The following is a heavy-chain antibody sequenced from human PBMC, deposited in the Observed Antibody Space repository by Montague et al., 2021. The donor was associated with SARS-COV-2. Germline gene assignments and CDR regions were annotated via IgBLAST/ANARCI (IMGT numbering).Heavy chain of an antibody. CDR1: GASISSSTYY. CDR2: GYFDGSP. CDR3: ARDVGKGFSGDENDGGFDY. D-gene: IGHD5-12*01. J-gene: IGHJ4*02. Sequence: SETLSLTCTVSGASISSSTYYWVWIRQPPGKGLEWIGSGYFDGSPYYKSSLKSRVTVSVDTSKNQFSLKLTSVTVADTAVYFCARDVGKGFSGDENDGGFDYWGQGILVAVSP. V-gene: IGHV4-39*07.